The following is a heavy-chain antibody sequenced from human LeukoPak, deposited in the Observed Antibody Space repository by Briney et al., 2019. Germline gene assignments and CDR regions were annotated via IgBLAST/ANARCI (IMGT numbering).Heavy chain of an antibody. CDR3: ATGAGYSSGWYVGKPDY. D-gene: IGHD6-19*01. J-gene: IGHJ4*02. V-gene: IGHV3-30*02. Sequence: SGGSLRLSCAASGFSFSTYGMHWVRQAPGKGLEWVALIWNAGTNTYYADSVKGRFTISRDNSKNTLYLQMNSLRAEDTAVYYCATGAGYSSGWYVGKPDYWGQGTLVTVSS. CDR2: IWNAGTNT. CDR1: GFSFSTYG.